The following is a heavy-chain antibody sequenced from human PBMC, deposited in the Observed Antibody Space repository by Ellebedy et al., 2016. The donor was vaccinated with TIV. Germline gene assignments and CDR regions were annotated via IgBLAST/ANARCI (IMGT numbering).Heavy chain of an antibody. J-gene: IGHJ4*02. CDR3: VRGGGLIDFDY. Sequence: GESLKISCVASGFNFNSYGMHWVRQAPGKGLEWVAVMWSDGSNRRYVDSVKGRFTMSRDNSKNTLYLQMDSLRIEDTVVYSCVRGGGLIDFDYWGQGTLVTVSS. V-gene: IGHV3-33*01. CDR1: GFNFNSYG. CDR2: MWSDGSNR. D-gene: IGHD3-10*01.